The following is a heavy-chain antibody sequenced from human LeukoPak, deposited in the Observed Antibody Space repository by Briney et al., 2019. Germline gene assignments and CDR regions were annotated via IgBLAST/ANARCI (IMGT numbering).Heavy chain of an antibody. V-gene: IGHV3-74*01. J-gene: IGHJ4*02. Sequence: GGSLRLSCAASGFTFSSYWMHWVRQAPGKGLVWVSRINSDGSVSNYADSVKGRFTISRDNAKNTLYLQMNGLRAEDTAMYYCATQPGSDYWGKGTLVTVSS. CDR1: GFTFSSYW. D-gene: IGHD3-10*01. CDR2: INSDGSVS. CDR3: ATQPGSDY.